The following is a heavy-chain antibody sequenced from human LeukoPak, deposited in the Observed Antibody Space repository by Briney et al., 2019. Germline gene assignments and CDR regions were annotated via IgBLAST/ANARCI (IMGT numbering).Heavy chain of an antibody. CDR1: GFTFSNAW. CDR3: AIDGRGGPNDF. Sequence: PGGSLRLSCAASGFTFSNAWMSWVRQAPGKGLEWVANIREDGGHTNYVDSVKGRFTISRDNAKNSLFLQMDGLRVDDTAVYFCAIDGRGGPNDFWGQGTLITVSS. CDR2: IREDGGHT. J-gene: IGHJ4*02. D-gene: IGHD4-23*01. V-gene: IGHV3-7*01.